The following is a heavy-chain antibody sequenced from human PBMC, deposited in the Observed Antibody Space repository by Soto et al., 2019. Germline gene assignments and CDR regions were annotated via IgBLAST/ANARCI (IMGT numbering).Heavy chain of an antibody. CDR1: GYTFTSYY. CDR3: ARSAHIVVVAAAITYGWFDP. D-gene: IGHD2-2*02. CDR2: INPSDGST. J-gene: IGHJ5*02. Sequence: ASVKVSCKASGYTFTSYYMYWVRQAPGQGLEWMGIINPSDGSTTYAQKFQGRVTMTRDTSTSTVYMQLSSLRSEDTAVYFCARSAHIVVVAAAITYGWFDPWGPGXLVTVSS. V-gene: IGHV1-46*01.